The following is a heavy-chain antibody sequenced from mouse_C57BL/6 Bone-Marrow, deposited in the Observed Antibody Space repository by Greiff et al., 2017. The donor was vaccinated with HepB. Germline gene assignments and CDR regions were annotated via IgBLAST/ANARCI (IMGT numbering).Heavy chain of an antibody. CDR2: IWRGGST. J-gene: IGHJ1*03. D-gene: IGHD3-2*02. V-gene: IGHV2-5*01. CDR3: AKMGSTGYYWYFDV. CDR1: GFSLTSYG. Sequence: VQLKESGPGLVQPSQSLSITCTVSGFSLTSYGVHWVRQSPGKGLEWLGVIWRGGSTDYNAAFMSRLSITKDNSKSQVFFKMNSLQADDTAIYYCAKMGSTGYYWYFDVWGTGTTVTVSS.